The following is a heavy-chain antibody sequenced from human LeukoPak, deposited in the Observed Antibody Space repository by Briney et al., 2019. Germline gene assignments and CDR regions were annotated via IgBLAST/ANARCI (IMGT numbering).Heavy chain of an antibody. V-gene: IGHV3-33*01. CDR2: IWYDGSNK. CDR1: GFTFSSYG. D-gene: IGHD6-19*01. Sequence: PGRSLRLSCAASGFTFSSYGMHWVRQAPGKGLEWVAVIWYDGSNKYYADSVKGRFTISRDNSKNTLYLQMNSLRAEDTAVYYCSPDLHIAVPEYFQHWGQGTLVTVSS. J-gene: IGHJ1*01. CDR3: SPDLHIAVPEYFQH.